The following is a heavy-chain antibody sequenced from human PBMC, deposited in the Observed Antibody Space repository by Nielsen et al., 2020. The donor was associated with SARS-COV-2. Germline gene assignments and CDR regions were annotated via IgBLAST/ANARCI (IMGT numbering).Heavy chain of an antibody. CDR2: ISWNSANI. CDR3: AKDPSDGYSSSWYFDY. Sequence: SLTISCAATGFNLDDHAMQWVRQDPGKALEWVSGISWNSANIAYADSVKGRFTISRDNAKSSLYLQMNSLRAEDTALYYCAKDPSDGYSSSWYFDYWGQGTLLTVSS. CDR1: GFNLDDHA. V-gene: IGHV3-9*01. D-gene: IGHD6-13*01. J-gene: IGHJ4*02.